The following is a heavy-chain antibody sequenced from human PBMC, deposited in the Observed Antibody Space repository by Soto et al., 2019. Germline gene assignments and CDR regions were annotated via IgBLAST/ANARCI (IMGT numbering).Heavy chain of an antibody. CDR2: IKQDGSEK. D-gene: IGHD1-1*01. CDR1: GFTFSSYW. V-gene: IGHV3-7*03. J-gene: IGHJ3*02. Sequence: GGSLRLSCAASGFTFSSYWMSWVRQAPGKGLEWVANIKQDGSEKYYVDSVKGRFTISRDNAKNSLYLQMNSLRAEDTAVYYCGRGHWNDVPSAFDIWGQGTMVTVSS. CDR3: GRGHWNDVPSAFDI.